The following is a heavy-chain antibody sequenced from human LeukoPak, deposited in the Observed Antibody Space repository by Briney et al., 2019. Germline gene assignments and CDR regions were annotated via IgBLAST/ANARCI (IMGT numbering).Heavy chain of an antibody. Sequence: SQTLSLTCAISGDSVSSKSAAWHWIRQSPSRGLECLGRTYYRSKWFNDYAVSVKSRITFNPDTSKSQFSLQLNSVTPEDTAVYYCARDRIAVTGSRWDAFDVWGQGTMVTVSS. CDR3: ARDRIAVTGSRWDAFDV. J-gene: IGHJ3*01. CDR2: TYYRSKWFN. CDR1: GDSVSSKSAA. D-gene: IGHD6-19*01. V-gene: IGHV6-1*01.